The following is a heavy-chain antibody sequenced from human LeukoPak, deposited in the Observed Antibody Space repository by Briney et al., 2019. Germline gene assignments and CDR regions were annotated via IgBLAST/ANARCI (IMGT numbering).Heavy chain of an antibody. Sequence: ASVTVSCKASGYTFTSYYMHWVRQAPGQGLEWMGWISAYNGNTNYAQNLQGRVTMTTDTSTSTAYMELRSLRSDDTAVYYCARGYRWDLLGYYYYYMDAWGKGTTATVSS. CDR1: GYTFTSYY. J-gene: IGHJ6*03. CDR3: ARGYRWDLLGYYYYYMDA. CDR2: ISAYNGNT. D-gene: IGHD1-26*01. V-gene: IGHV1-18*04.